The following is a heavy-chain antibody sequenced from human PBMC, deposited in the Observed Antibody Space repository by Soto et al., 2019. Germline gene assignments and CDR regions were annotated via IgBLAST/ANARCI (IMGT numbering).Heavy chain of an antibody. CDR3: ASMGSWGGMDV. CDR1: GFTFGTYS. D-gene: IGHD7-27*01. V-gene: IGHV3-21*01. CDR2: ITRGGET. J-gene: IGHJ6*02. Sequence: PGGSLRLSCVASGFTFGTYSMHWVRQAPGKGLEWVSSITRGGETYYAESVKGRLTISRDYAKNSVSLQMNSLRVEDTAVYYCASMGSWGGMDVWGQGTTVTVSS.